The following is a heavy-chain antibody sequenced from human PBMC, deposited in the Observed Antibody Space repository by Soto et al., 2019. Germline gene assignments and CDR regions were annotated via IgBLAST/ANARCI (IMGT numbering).Heavy chain of an antibody. CDR3: ARDGATYYYDSSGYPEYYFDY. J-gene: IGHJ4*02. CDR2: IDESGTNT. CDR1: GFTFSNYA. V-gene: IGHV3-23*01. Sequence: PGGSLRLSCAASGFTFSNYALSWVRQAPGKGLEWVSGIDESGTNTHYADSVKGRFTISRDNSRNTLYLEMNSLRAEDTAVYYCARDGATYYYDSSGYPEYYFDYWGQGTLVTVSS. D-gene: IGHD3-22*01.